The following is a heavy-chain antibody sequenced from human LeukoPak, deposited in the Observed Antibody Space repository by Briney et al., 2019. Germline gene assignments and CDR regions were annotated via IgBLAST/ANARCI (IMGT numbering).Heavy chain of an antibody. CDR3: VRDKGGRSGAIYYDAFDV. CDR1: GLNLNTYW. J-gene: IGHJ3*01. D-gene: IGHD1-26*01. CDR2: IEQGGSTK. Sequence: PGGSLRLSCAASGLNLNTYWMIWVRQAPGKGLEWVAKIEQGGSTKYYVDSLKGRLTISRDNAKHSLYLQMNSLRAEDTAVYYCVRDKGGRSGAIYYDAFDVWGQGTMVTVSS. V-gene: IGHV3-7*01.